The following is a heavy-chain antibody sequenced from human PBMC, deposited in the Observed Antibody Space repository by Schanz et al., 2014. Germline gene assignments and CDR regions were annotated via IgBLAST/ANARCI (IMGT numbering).Heavy chain of an antibody. J-gene: IGHJ6*02. Sequence: DLVESGGGLIQRGESLRLSCSASGFSFSSYSMNWVRQAPGKGLEWVSSISHSGGSKYYADSVKGRFTISRDNAKNSLFLQMNSLRVEDTAVYYCARLPVGYGSGIWDVWGQGTSVTVSS. V-gene: IGHV3-48*01. CDR1: GFSFSSYS. CDR2: ISHSGGSK. CDR3: ARLPVGYGSGIWDV. D-gene: IGHD3-10*01.